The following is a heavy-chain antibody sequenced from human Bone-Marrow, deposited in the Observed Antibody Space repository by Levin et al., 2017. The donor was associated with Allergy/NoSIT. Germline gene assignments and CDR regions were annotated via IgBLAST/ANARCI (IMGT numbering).Heavy chain of an antibody. V-gene: IGHV3-30*18. D-gene: IGHD5-18*01. CDR3: AKDVLADPLSYGYVSNAFDI. CDR1: GFTFSSYG. CDR2: ISYDGSNK. J-gene: IGHJ3*02. Sequence: GGSLRLSCVASGFTFSSYGMHWVRQAPGKGLEWVAVISYDGSNKYYADSVKGRFTISRDNSKNTLYLQMNSLRAEDTAVYYCAKDVLADPLSYGYVSNAFDIWGQGTMVTVSS.